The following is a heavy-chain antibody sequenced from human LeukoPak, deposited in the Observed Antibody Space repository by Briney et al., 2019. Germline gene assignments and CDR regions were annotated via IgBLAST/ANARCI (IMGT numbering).Heavy chain of an antibody. CDR3: AKAHRLDSSSWPNKRPMDV. J-gene: IGHJ6*02. Sequence: GGSLRLSCVVSGFSVSNNYIIWVRQAPGNGLERVSVIYGDGRTSHSASVKGRFTISRDNSKNTLYLQMNSLRAEDTAVYYCAKAHRLDSSSWPNKRPMDVWGQGTTVTVSS. CDR1: GFSVSNNY. CDR2: IYGDGRT. D-gene: IGHD6-13*01. V-gene: IGHV3-66*02.